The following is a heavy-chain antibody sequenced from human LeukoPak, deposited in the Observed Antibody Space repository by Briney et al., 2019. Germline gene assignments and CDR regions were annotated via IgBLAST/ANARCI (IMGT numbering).Heavy chain of an antibody. J-gene: IGHJ4*02. D-gene: IGHD6-6*01. CDR3: TKGLYSSSSGGTDF. Sequence: GGSLRPSCAASGFTLSNYGMHWVRQAPGKGLEWAAVVWYEGQTKFYADSVKGRFTISRDNSQNTVSLHMNSLRAEDTAVYYCTKGLYSSSSGGTDFWGQGTLVTVSS. CDR1: GFTLSNYG. CDR2: VWYEGQTK. V-gene: IGHV3-33*06.